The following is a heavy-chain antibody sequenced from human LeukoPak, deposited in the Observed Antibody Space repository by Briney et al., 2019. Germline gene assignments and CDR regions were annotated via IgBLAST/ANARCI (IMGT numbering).Heavy chain of an antibody. CDR1: GGSFNGYY. V-gene: IGHV4-34*01. CDR3: ARVPRPLWSGYSKTGEFDY. Sequence: PSETLSLACAVYGGSFNGYYWSWIRQPPGKGLEWIGEINHSGSTNYNPSLKSRVTISVDTSKNQFSLKLSSVTAADTAVYYCARVPRPLWSGYSKTGEFDYWGQGTLVTVSS. J-gene: IGHJ4*02. CDR2: INHSGST. D-gene: IGHD3-3*01.